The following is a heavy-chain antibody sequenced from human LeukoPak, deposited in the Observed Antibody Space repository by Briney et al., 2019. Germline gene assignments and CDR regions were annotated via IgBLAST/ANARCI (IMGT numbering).Heavy chain of an antibody. J-gene: IGHJ4*02. CDR1: GFPFNTYT. CDR3: ARVGAGSSTSFFAIDD. Sequence: GGSQRLSCAASGFPFNTYTVTWVRQAPGKGLEWVSSIRSTSTNKYYADSMKGRFTISRDNAKNSLYLQINSLRVEDTALYFCARVGAGSSTSFFAIDDWGQGTLVTVSS. D-gene: IGHD2-2*01. V-gene: IGHV3-21*01. CDR2: IRSTSTNK.